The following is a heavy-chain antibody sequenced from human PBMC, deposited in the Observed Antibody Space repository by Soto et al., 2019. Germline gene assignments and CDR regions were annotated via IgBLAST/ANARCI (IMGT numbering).Heavy chain of an antibody. J-gene: IGHJ4*02. CDR1: GGSISSSNW. Sequence: QVQLQESGPGLVKPSGTLSLTCAVSGGSISSSNWWSWVRQPPGKGLEWIGEIYHSGSTNYNPSLKSRVTTAVHQSKNQFPLRLSAVTAADRAVYYCARSKRGAVAVVFDYWGQGTLVTVSS. CDR3: ARSKRGAVAVVFDY. D-gene: IGHD6-19*01. V-gene: IGHV4-4*02. CDR2: IYHSGST.